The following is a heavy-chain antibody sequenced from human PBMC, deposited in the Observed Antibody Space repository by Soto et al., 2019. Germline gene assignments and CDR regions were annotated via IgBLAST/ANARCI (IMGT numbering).Heavy chain of an antibody. V-gene: IGHV1-2*04. Sequence: ASVKVSCKASGYTFTGYYMHWVRQAPGQGLEWMGWINPNSGGTNYAQKFQGWVTMTRDTSISTAYMELSRLRSDDTAVYYCARAIRGSGSSRWFDPWGQGTLVTVSS. CDR1: GYTFTGYY. D-gene: IGHD3-10*01. CDR2: INPNSGGT. J-gene: IGHJ5*02. CDR3: ARAIRGSGSSRWFDP.